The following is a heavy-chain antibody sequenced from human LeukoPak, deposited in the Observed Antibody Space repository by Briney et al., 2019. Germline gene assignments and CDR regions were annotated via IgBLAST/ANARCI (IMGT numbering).Heavy chain of an antibody. J-gene: IGHJ4*02. CDR2: INPSGGGT. CDR3: ARDPPIGGYDSGSGY. CDR1: GYSLTTYY. V-gene: IGHV1-46*01. D-gene: IGHD5-12*01. Sequence: GASVKVSCKASGYSLTTYYMHWVRQAPGQGLEWMAIINPSGGGTKYAQKFQGRVTMTRDTPTNTVYMELSSLRSEDTAVYYCARDPPIGGYDSGSGYWGQGTLVTVSS.